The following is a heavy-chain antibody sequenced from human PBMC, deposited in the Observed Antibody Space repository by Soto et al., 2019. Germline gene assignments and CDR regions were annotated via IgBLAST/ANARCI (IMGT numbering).Heavy chain of an antibody. CDR3: ASGSGSSGYYPTYYFDY. CDR2: ISYDGSNK. CDR1: GFTFTAYA. D-gene: IGHD3-22*01. J-gene: IGHJ4*02. V-gene: IGHV3-30*03. Sequence: PGGSLRLSCAASGFTFTAYAIHWVRQAPGKGLEWVAVISYDGSNKYYADSVKGRFTISRDNSKNTLYLQMNSLRSEDTAVYYCASGSGSSGYYPTYYFDYWGQGTLVTVSS.